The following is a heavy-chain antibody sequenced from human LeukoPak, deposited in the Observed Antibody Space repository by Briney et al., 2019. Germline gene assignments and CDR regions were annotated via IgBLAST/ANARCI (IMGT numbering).Heavy chain of an antibody. D-gene: IGHD3-3*01. Sequence: PGGSLRLSCAASGFTFSSYAMHWVRQAPGKGLEGVAVISYDGSNKYYADSVKGRFTISRDNSKNTLYLQMNSLRAEDTAVYYCAREVTIFGVVAGGYYYYGMDVWGQGTTVTVSS. CDR3: AREVTIFGVVAGGYYYYGMDV. CDR1: GFTFSSYA. V-gene: IGHV3-30-3*01. J-gene: IGHJ6*02. CDR2: ISYDGSNK.